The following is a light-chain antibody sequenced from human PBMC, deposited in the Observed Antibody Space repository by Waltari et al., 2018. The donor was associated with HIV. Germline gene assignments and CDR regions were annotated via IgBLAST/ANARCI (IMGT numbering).Light chain of an antibody. CDR1: SSNIGSNT. J-gene: IGLJ2*01. Sequence: QSVLTQPPSASGTPGQRVTISCSGSSSNIGSNTVNWYQQLPGTAPNLLVYANNQRPSGVPDRFSGSRSGTSASLAISWLQSEDEADYYCATWDDSLNGVIFGGGTTLTVL. CDR3: ATWDDSLNGVI. CDR2: ANN. V-gene: IGLV1-44*01.